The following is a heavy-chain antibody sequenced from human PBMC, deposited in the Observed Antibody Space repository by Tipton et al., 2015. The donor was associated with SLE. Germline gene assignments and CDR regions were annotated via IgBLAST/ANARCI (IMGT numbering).Heavy chain of an antibody. CDR3: ARDYYVDTAMDDAFDI. CDR2: ISWNSGSI. V-gene: IGHV3-9*01. CDR1: GFTFDDYA. Sequence: RSLRLSCAASGFTFDDYAMHWVRQAPGKGLEWVSGISWNSGSIDYADSVKGRFTISRDNSKNTLYLQMNSLRAEDTAVYYCARDYYVDTAMDDAFDIWGQGTMVTVSS. D-gene: IGHD5-18*01. J-gene: IGHJ3*02.